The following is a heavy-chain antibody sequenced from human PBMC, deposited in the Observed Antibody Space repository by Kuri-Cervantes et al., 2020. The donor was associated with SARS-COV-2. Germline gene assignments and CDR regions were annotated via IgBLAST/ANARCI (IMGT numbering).Heavy chain of an antibody. D-gene: IGHD1-1*01. CDR3: VRDGDHWNFDY. CDR1: GFTFSSYG. CDR2: IWYDGSNK. V-gene: IGHV3-33*01. J-gene: IGHJ4*02. Sequence: GESLKTSCAASGFTFSSYGMHWVRQAPGKGLEWVAVIWYDGSNKYYADSVKGRFTISRDNSKNTLYLQMNSLGAEDTAVYYCVRDGDHWNFDYWGQGTLVTVSS.